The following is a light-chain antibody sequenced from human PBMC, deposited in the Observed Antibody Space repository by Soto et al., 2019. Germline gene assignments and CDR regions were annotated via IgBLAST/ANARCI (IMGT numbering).Light chain of an antibody. J-gene: IGKJ1*01. V-gene: IGKV3-15*01. CDR2: GAS. Sequence: IVLTQSPATLSVSPGERATLSCRASQSIANNLAWYQQRPGQAPRLLIHGASTRATGIPARFSGSRSGTEFTLTISSLQAEDVALYYCQQYYSIPPWTFGQGTKVDIK. CDR1: QSIANN. CDR3: QQYYSIPPWT.